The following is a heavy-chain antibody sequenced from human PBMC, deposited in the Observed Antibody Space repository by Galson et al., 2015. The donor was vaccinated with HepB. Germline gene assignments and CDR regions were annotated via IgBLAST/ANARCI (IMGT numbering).Heavy chain of an antibody. Sequence: SLRLSCAASGFTFSGYGMHWVRQAPGKGLEWVAVISYDGSNKYYADSVKGRFTISRDNSKNTLYLQMNSLRAEDTAVYYCAKEWGGVLDYWGQGTLVTVSS. CDR2: ISYDGSNK. J-gene: IGHJ4*02. D-gene: IGHD1-26*01. CDR3: AKEWGGVLDY. CDR1: GFTFSGYG. V-gene: IGHV3-30*18.